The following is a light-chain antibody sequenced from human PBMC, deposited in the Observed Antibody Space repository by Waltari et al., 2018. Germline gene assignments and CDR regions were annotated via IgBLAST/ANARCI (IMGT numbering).Light chain of an antibody. V-gene: IGKV1-17*01. Sequence: DIQMTQSPSSLSAPVGARGTPTCRASQGIRDDLGWYQQQTGQPLKRLIYGASNLQSWVPLRCSGSGSGTEFTLRHSSLQPGDSSIHYCLQHNTYPIPFGPGTKVEI. CDR3: LQHNTYPIP. J-gene: IGKJ3*01. CDR2: GAS. CDR1: QGIRDD.